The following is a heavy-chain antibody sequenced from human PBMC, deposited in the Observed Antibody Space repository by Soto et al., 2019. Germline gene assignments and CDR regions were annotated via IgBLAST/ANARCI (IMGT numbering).Heavy chain of an antibody. Sequence: SETLSLTCTVSGDSIISSDFYWGWVRQPPGKGLEWIGSIFYLGSSYYNPSLKSRVTMSVDTSKNQFSLRLRSVTAADTALYFCARRSLALRKNNWFDPWGQGIMVTVSS. J-gene: IGHJ5*02. CDR1: GDSIISSDFY. CDR3: ARRSLALRKNNWFDP. V-gene: IGHV4-39*01. CDR2: IFYLGSS. D-gene: IGHD3-3*02.